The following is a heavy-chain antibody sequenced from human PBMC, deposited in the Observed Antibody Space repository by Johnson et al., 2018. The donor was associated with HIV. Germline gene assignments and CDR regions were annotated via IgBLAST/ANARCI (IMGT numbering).Heavy chain of an antibody. J-gene: IGHJ3*02. V-gene: IGHV3-23*04. Sequence: VQLVESGGGVVQPGRSLRLSCAASGFTFSSYAMSWVRQAPGKGLEWVSAISGSGGSTYYADSVKGRFTISRDNSKNTLYLQMNSLRAEDTAVYYCAKGSAGYSSSRGAFDIWGQGTMVTVSS. CDR3: AKGSAGYSSSRGAFDI. D-gene: IGHD6-13*01. CDR1: GFTFSSYA. CDR2: ISGSGGST.